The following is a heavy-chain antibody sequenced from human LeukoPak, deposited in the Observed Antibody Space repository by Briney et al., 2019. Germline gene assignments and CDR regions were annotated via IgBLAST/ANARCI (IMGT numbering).Heavy chain of an antibody. CDR2: INPNSGGT. D-gene: IGHD1-14*01. Sequence: ASVKVCCKAAGYTFTGYYMHWVGQAPGQWLEWMGWINPNSGGTNYAQKFQCRVAMTRDTSISRAYMELSRLRADDTAVYYCAGDPVASRRKNWFDPWGQGTLVTVSS. CDR1: GYTFTGYY. V-gene: IGHV1-2*02. J-gene: IGHJ5*02. CDR3: AGDPVASRRKNWFDP.